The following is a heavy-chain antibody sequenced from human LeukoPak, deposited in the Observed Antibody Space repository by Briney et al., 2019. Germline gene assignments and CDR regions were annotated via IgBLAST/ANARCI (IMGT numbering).Heavy chain of an antibody. CDR3: ATGRSYCSGGSCYNWFDP. Sequence: SVKVSCKASGGTFSSYAISWVRQAPGQGLEWMGGIIPIFGTANYAQKFQGRVTMTEDTSTDTAYMELSSLRSEDTAVYYCATGRSYCSGGSCYNWFDPWGQGTLVTVSS. D-gene: IGHD2-15*01. CDR2: IIPIFGTA. V-gene: IGHV1-69*06. J-gene: IGHJ5*02. CDR1: GGTFSSYA.